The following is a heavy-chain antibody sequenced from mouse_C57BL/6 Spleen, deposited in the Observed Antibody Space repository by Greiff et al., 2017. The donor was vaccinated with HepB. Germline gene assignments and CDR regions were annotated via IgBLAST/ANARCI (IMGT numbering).Heavy chain of an antibody. D-gene: IGHD2-4*01. V-gene: IGHV1-76*01. CDR2: IYPGSGNT. J-gene: IGHJ3*01. Sequence: VQLQQSGAELVRPGASVKLSCKASGYTFTDYYINWVKQRPGQGLEWIARIYPGSGNTYYNEKFKGKATLTAEKSSSTAYMQLSSLTSEDSAVYFCARSEFDYDHLAYWGQGTLVTVSA. CDR1: GYTFTDYY. CDR3: ARSEFDYDHLAY.